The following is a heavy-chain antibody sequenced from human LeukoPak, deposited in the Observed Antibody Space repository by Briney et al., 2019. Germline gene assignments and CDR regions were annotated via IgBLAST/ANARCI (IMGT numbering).Heavy chain of an antibody. J-gene: IGHJ4*02. CDR3: ARHDSYIPY. CDR1: GFTFTNYA. D-gene: IGHD3-10*01. CDR2: ISDVEKIP. V-gene: IGHV3-23*01. Sequence: QTGGSLRLSCAASGFTFTNYAMSWVRQAPGKGLEWVSGISDVEKIPYYSDSVKGRFTISRDNSKKTVYLQMNNLRAKDTAVYFCARHDSYIPYWGQGIPVTVSS.